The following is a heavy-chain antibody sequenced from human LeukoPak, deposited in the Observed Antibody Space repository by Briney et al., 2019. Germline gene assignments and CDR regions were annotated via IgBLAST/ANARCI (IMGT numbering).Heavy chain of an antibody. Sequence: SETLSLTCAVYGGTFSGYYWSWIRQPPGKRREWVGESNDSGGTNYNPSLKSRVTISADKSKNQVSLKLTSVTAADTAVYYCPTLPVIVGAALEYYSYSMDIWGQGTTVTVSS. CDR3: PTLPVIVGAALEYYSYSMDI. CDR2: SNDSGGT. CDR1: GGTFSGYY. V-gene: IGHV4-34*08. D-gene: IGHD1-26*01. J-gene: IGHJ6*03.